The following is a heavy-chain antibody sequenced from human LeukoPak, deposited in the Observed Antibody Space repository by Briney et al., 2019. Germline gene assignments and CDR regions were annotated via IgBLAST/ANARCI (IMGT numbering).Heavy chain of an antibody. D-gene: IGHD6-19*01. CDR1: GGTFSSYA. J-gene: IGHJ4*02. CDR3: ARDFEGSSGSPYMVFGY. V-gene: IGHV1-69*01. CDR2: IIPIFGTA. Sequence: SVKASCKASGGTFSSYAISWVRQAPGQGLEWMGGIIPIFGTANCAQKFQGRVTITADESTSTAYMELSSLRSEDTAVYYCARDFEGSSGSPYMVFGYWGQGTLVTVSS.